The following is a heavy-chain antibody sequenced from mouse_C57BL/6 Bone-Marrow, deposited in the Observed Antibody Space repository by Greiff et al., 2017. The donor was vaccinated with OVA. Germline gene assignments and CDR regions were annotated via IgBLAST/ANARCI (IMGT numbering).Heavy chain of an antibody. V-gene: IGHV14-4*01. CDR3: TTDYRGWYFDV. J-gene: IGHJ1*03. CDR1: GFNIKDDY. CDR2: IDPENGDP. Sequence: EVQLQQSGAELVRPGASVKLSCTASGFNIKDDYMHWVKQRPEQGLEWIGWIDPENGDPEYASKFQGKATITADTSSNTAYLQLSSLTSEDTAVYYCTTDYRGWYFDVWGTGTTVTVSS. D-gene: IGHD2-14*01.